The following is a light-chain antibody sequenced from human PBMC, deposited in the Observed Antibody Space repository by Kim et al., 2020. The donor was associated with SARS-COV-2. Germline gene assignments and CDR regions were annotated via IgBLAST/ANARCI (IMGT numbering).Light chain of an antibody. Sequence: DIVMTQPSDSLTVSLRERATVGCKSSQSVLSSSNNKNYLAWYQQKPGQPPKLLIYWASTRESGVPDRVSGGGSGTDFTLTISSLQAEDVALYYCQQYYSSPITFGQGTRLEIK. CDR3: QQYYSSPIT. J-gene: IGKJ5*01. CDR2: WAS. CDR1: QSVLSSSNNKNY. V-gene: IGKV4-1*01.